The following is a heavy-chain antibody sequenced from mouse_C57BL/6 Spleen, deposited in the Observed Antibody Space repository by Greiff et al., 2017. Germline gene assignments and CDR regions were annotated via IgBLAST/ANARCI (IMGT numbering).Heavy chain of an antibody. D-gene: IGHD3-2*02. J-gene: IGHJ2*01. Sequence: VQVVESGAELMKPGASVKLSCKATGYTFTGYWIEWVKQRPGHGLEWIGEILPGSGSTNYNEKFKGKATFTADTSSNTAYMQLSSLTTEDSAIYYCARGGKTAQAPYYFDYWGQGTTLTVSS. CDR1: GYTFTGYW. CDR3: ARGGKTAQAPYYFDY. CDR2: ILPGSGST. V-gene: IGHV1-9*01.